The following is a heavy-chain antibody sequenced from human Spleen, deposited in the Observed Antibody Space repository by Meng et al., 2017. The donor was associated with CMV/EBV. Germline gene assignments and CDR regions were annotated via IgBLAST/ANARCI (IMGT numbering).Heavy chain of an antibody. CDR3: GTSITRLANFLDV. CDR2: IIPVLGMS. D-gene: IGHD1-20*01. V-gene: IGHV1-69*02. J-gene: IGHJ6*02. CDR1: GGTLDTYT. Sequence: KASGGTLDTYTFTWVRQAPRQGLEWVGRIIPVLGMSNYAQRFQGRLTIIADKFTNTVYMELTSLTSDDAAVYFCGTSITRLANFLDVWGQGTTVTVSS.